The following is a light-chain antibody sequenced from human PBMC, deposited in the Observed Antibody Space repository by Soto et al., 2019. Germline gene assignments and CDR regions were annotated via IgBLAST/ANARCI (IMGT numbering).Light chain of an antibody. V-gene: IGLV1-40*01. Sequence: QAVVTQPPSVSGAPGQRVTISCTGSSSNIGAGYDVHWYQQLPGTAPKLLIYGNSNRPSGVPDRFSGSKSGTSASLAITGLQAEDEADYYCQSYDSSRSVVFGGGTQLTVL. CDR3: QSYDSSRSVV. CDR2: GNS. J-gene: IGLJ2*01. CDR1: SSNIGAGYD.